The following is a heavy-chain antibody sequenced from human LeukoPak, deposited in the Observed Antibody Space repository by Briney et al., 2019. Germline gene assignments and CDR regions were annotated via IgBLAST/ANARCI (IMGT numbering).Heavy chain of an antibody. J-gene: IGHJ3*02. Sequence: GGSLRLSCAASGFTVSSNYMSWVRQVPGKGLEWVSLIYSGGDTYYADSVKGSFTISRDNSKKTLYMQMNSLRPEDTAVYYCAKDGKMIVVLFGAFDIWGQGTMVTVSS. CDR3: AKDGKMIVVLFGAFDI. CDR1: GFTVSSNY. V-gene: IGHV3-66*01. D-gene: IGHD3-22*01. CDR2: IYSGGDT.